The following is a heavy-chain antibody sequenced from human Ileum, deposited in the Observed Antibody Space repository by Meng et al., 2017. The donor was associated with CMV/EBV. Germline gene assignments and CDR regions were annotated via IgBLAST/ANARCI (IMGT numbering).Heavy chain of an antibody. Sequence: GESLKISCAASEFIFSDYNMNWVRQAPGKGLDWMSYITSTSRTIYYADSVEGRFTISRDNAKNSLFLQINSLRAEDTAVYYCARSLSSRAYVMDVWGQGTTVTVSS. CDR3: ARSLSSRAYVMDV. CDR1: EFIFSDYN. V-gene: IGHV3-48*04. D-gene: IGHD3-10*01. J-gene: IGHJ6*02. CDR2: ITSTSRTI.